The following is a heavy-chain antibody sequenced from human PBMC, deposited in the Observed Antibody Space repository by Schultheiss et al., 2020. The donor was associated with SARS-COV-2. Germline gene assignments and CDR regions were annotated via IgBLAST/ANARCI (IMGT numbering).Heavy chain of an antibody. J-gene: IGHJ6*02. D-gene: IGHD4-17*01. Sequence: SVTVSCTASGYTFTSYYMHWVRQAPGQGLEWMGIINPSGGSTSYAQKFQGRVTMTRDTSTSTVYMELSSLRSEDTAVYYCAREISETTVTSREGFYYYGMDVWGQGTTVTVSS. CDR2: INPSGGST. V-gene: IGHV1-46*01. CDR3: AREISETTVTSREGFYYYGMDV. CDR1: GYTFTSYY.